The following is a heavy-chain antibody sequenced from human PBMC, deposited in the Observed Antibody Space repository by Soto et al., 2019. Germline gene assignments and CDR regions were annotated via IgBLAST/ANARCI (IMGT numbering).Heavy chain of an antibody. CDR3: VKGAFHYGMDV. Sequence: PXGSLRLSCSASGFTFSSYAMHWVRQAPGKGLEYVSAISSDGGSTYYADSVKGRFTISRDNSKNMLYLQMSSLRVEDTAVYYCVKGAFHYGMDVWGQGSTVTVSS. CDR2: ISSDGGST. D-gene: IGHD3-3*02. J-gene: IGHJ6*02. V-gene: IGHV3-64D*06. CDR1: GFTFSSYA.